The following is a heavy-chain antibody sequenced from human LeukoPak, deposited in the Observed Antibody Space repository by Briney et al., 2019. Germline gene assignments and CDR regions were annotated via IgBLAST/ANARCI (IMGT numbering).Heavy chain of an antibody. V-gene: IGHV3-66*01. CDR2: IYNGGGT. Sequence: GGSLRPSCAASGFTVSSKYMAWVRQAPGKGLEWVSLIYNGGGTYYSGSVKGRFTISRDNSQNTLYLQMNSLRAEDTAVYYCVRDILKGSGFLGWFFDYWGQGTLVTVSS. D-gene: IGHD3-3*01. CDR3: VRDILKGSGFLGWFFDY. CDR1: GFTVSSKY. J-gene: IGHJ4*02.